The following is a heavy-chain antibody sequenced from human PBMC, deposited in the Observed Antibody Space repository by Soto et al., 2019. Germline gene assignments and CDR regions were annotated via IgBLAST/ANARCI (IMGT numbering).Heavy chain of an antibody. J-gene: IGHJ6*02. CDR2: IFPGDSDT. CDR1: GYSFTTYW. D-gene: IGHD6-19*01. V-gene: IGHV5-51*01. Sequence: GESLKISCKSSGYSFTTYWIGWVRQMPGKGLEWMGIIFPGDSDTRYSPSFQGQVTISADKSISTAYLQWSSLKASDTAMYYCARLATGWLYGLDVWGQGTTVTVSS. CDR3: ARLATGWLYGLDV.